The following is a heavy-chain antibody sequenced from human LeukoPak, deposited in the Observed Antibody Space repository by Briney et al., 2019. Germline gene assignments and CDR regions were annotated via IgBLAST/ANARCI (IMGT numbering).Heavy chain of an antibody. D-gene: IGHD3-9*01. CDR2: SGST. J-gene: IGHJ4*02. CDR3: ARDRGNFDVDY. CDR1: GYSISSGYY. V-gene: IGHV4-38-2*02. Sequence: SETLSLTCTVSGYSISSGYYWGWIRQPPGKGLEWIGSGSTYYHPSLKSRVTISLDTSKNQFSLKLSSVTAADTAVYYCARDRGNFDVDYWGQGTLVTVSS.